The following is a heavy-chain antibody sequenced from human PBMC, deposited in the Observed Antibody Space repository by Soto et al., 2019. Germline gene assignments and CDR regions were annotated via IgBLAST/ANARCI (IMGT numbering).Heavy chain of an antibody. J-gene: IGHJ4*02. V-gene: IGHV3-66*01. CDR1: GFSVSRND. Sequence: EVPLVESGGDLVQPGGSLRLSCAASGFSVSRNDMSWVRQAPGKALEWVSVIYTGGTTYYVASVRDRFTISRDNSKNTVYLQIDSLRVEDTAIYYCARRGLSRLDYWGQGTLVTVSS. D-gene: IGHD3-10*01. CDR3: ARRGLSRLDY. CDR2: IYTGGTT.